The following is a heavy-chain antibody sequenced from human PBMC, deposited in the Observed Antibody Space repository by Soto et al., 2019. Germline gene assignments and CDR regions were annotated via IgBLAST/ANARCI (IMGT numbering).Heavy chain of an antibody. J-gene: IGHJ4*02. CDR3: ARDVSVEYSSSSWGFDY. CDR1: GYTFTSYG. CDR2: ISAYNGNT. Sequence: ASVKVSCKASGYTFTSYGISWVRQAPGQGLEWMGWISAYNGNTNYAQKLQGRVTMTTDTSTSTAYMELRSLRSDDTAVYYCARDVSVEYSSSSWGFDYWGQGTLVTVSS. V-gene: IGHV1-18*01. D-gene: IGHD6-6*01.